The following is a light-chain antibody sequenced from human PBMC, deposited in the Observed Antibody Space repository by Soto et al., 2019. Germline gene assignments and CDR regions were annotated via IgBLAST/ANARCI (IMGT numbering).Light chain of an antibody. J-gene: IGKJ4*01. V-gene: IGKV4-1*01. CDR3: KQYYSIPLT. CDR1: QSVLYSSSNRNC. CDR2: WAS. Sequence: DIVMTQSPDSLAVSLGERATINCKSSQSVLYSSSNRNCLAWYQQKPGQPPKLLISWASTRESGVPDRFSGSGAATDSTLTISRLQAEDVAVYYCKQYYSIPLTFGGETKVEIK.